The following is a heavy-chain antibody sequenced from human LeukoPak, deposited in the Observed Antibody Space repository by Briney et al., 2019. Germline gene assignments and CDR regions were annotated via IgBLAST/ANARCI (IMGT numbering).Heavy chain of an antibody. CDR1: GYTFTGYY. D-gene: IGHD3-3*01. Sequence: ASVKVSCKASGYTFTGYYMHWVRQAPGQGLEWMGRINPNSGGTNYAQKFQGRVTMTRDTSISTAYMELSRLRSDDTAVYHCARDLEPERTYYDFWSGYYMGYWGQGTLVTVSS. J-gene: IGHJ4*02. CDR2: INPNSGGT. CDR3: ARDLEPERTYYDFWSGYYMGY. V-gene: IGHV1-2*06.